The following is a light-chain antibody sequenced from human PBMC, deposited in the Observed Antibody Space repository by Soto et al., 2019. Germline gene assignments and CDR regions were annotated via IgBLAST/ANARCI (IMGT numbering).Light chain of an antibody. CDR3: CSYAGSSTFVV. CDR1: XXDXGSYNL. J-gene: IGLJ2*01. CDR2: EVS. V-gene: IGLV2-23*02. Sequence: QSALTQPASVSGSPGQSXTIXXTGXXXDXGSYNLVSWYQQHPGKAPKLMIYEVSKRPSGVSNRFSGSKSGNTASLTISGLQAEDEADYYCCSYAGSSTFVVFGGGTKLTVL.